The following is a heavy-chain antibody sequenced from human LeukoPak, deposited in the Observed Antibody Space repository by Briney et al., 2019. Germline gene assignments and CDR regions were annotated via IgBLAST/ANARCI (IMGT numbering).Heavy chain of an antibody. CDR3: ARGHIYYDSSGYYYYFDY. J-gene: IGHJ4*02. CDR2: IGTAGDT. Sequence: GGSLRLSCAASGFTFSSYDMHWVRQATGKGLEWVSAIGTAGDTYYPGSVKGRFTISRGNAKNSLYLQMNSLRAGDTAVYYCARGHIYYDSSGYYYYFDYWGQGTLVTVSS. CDR1: GFTFSSYD. D-gene: IGHD3-22*01. V-gene: IGHV3-13*01.